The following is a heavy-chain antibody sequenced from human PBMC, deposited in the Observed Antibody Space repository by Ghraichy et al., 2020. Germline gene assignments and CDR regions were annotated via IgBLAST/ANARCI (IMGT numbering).Heavy chain of an antibody. J-gene: IGHJ6*03. V-gene: IGHV4-39*01. Sequence: SETLSLTCTVSGGSISSSSYYWGWIRQPPGKGLEWIGSIYYSGSTYYNPSLKSRVTISVDTSKNQFSLKLSSVTAADTAVYYCARQRPGTTRYYYYYMDVWGKGTTVTVSS. D-gene: IGHD1-7*01. CDR2: IYYSGST. CDR1: GGSISSSSYY. CDR3: ARQRPGTTRYYYYYMDV.